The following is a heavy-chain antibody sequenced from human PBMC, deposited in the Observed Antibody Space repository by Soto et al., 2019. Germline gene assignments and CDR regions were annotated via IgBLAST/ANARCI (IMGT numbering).Heavy chain of an antibody. J-gene: IGHJ6*02. Sequence: QVQLVQSGAEVKEPRASVKVSCKASGYTITGYYMHWVRQAPGQGLEWMGWINPNSGGTNYAQKFQGWVTMIRDTSISTAYMEMSRPRTDDTAVYYCARGGLGISFHGMDVWGQGTTVIVSS. D-gene: IGHD3-16*02. CDR3: ARGGLGISFHGMDV. CDR1: GYTITGYY. CDR2: INPNSGGT. V-gene: IGHV1-2*04.